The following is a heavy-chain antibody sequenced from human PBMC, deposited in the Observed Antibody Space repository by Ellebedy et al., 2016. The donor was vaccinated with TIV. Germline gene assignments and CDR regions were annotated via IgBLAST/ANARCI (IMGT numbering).Heavy chain of an antibody. Sequence: GESLKISCTASGFTFSNYAMHWVRQAPGKGLEWVGFIRSKTYGGTTQYAASVQGRFTISRDDYKNSVYLQMNSLKTENTAVYDCARGMRYTSGWYGEDYWGQGTLVTVSS. J-gene: IGHJ4*02. CDR2: IRSKTYGGTT. D-gene: IGHD6-19*01. CDR3: ARGMRYTSGWYGEDY. CDR1: GFTFSNYA. V-gene: IGHV3-49*04.